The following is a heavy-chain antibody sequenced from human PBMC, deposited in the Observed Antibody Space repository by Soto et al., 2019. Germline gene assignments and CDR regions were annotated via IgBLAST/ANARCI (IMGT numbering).Heavy chain of an antibody. CDR3: ARVLLVRGVPRPGYYYGMDV. D-gene: IGHD3-10*01. CDR2: MNPNSGNT. V-gene: IGHV1-8*01. J-gene: IGHJ6*02. CDR1: GYTFTSYD. Sequence: ASVKVSCKASGYTFTSYDINWVRQATGQGLEWMGWMNPNSGNTGYAQKFQGRVTMTRNTSISTAYMELSGLRSEDTAVYYCARVLLVRGVPRPGYYYGMDVWGQGTTVTVSS.